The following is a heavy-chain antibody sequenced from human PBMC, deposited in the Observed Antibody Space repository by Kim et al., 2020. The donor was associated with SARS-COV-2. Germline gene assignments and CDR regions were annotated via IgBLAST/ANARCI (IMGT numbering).Heavy chain of an antibody. Sequence: GGSLRLSCAVSGFTFSSYWMSWVRQAPGKGLEWVANIKEDGSERYYVDSVKGRFTISRDNAKNSLYLQMNSLRVEDTAVYYCGRDYSDWGQGTLVIVSS. V-gene: IGHV3-7*01. CDR3: GRDYSD. CDR1: GFTFSSYW. D-gene: IGHD4-4*01. CDR2: IKEDGSER. J-gene: IGHJ4*02.